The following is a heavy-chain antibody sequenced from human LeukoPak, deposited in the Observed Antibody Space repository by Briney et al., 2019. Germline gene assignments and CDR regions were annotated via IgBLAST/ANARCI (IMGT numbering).Heavy chain of an antibody. V-gene: IGHV4-59*08. Sequence: SETLSLTCTVSGGSISSYYWSWIRQPPGKGLEWIGYIYYSGSTNYNPSLQSRVTISVDTSKNQFSLKLSSVTAADTAVYYCARQSGYYDSSGYYSALYYYYGMDVWGQGTTVTVSS. J-gene: IGHJ6*02. CDR3: ARQSGYYDSSGYYSALYYYYGMDV. CDR2: IYYSGST. CDR1: GGSISSYY. D-gene: IGHD3-22*01.